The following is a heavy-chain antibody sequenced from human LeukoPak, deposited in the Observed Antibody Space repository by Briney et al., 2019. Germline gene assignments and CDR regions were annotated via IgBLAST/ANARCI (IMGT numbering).Heavy chain of an antibody. J-gene: IGHJ4*02. CDR2: ISYDGSNK. D-gene: IGHD3-10*01. Sequence: GRSLRLSCAASGFTFSSYGMHWVRQAPGKGLEWVAVISYDGSNKYYADSVKGRFTISRDNSKNTLYLQMNSLRAEDTAVYYCAKDGMSMVQGAPLDYWGQGTLVTVSS. CDR1: GFTFSSYG. V-gene: IGHV3-30*18. CDR3: AKDGMSMVQGAPLDY.